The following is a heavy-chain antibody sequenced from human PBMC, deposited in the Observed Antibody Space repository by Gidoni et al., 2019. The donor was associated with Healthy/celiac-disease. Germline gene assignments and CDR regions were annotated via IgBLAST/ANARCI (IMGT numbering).Heavy chain of an antibody. J-gene: IGHJ4*02. V-gene: IGHV4-59*01. CDR1: GGFIISYY. CDR3: ARDPGGWLEPEGLFDY. Sequence: QVQLQESGPGLVKPSETLYLTCTVSGGFIISYYWSWIRQPPGKGLEWIGYIYYSGSTNYNPSLKSRVTISVDTSKNQFSLKLGSVTAADTAVYCCARDPGGWLEPEGLFDYWGQGTLVTVSS. CDR2: IYYSGST. D-gene: IGHD2-8*02.